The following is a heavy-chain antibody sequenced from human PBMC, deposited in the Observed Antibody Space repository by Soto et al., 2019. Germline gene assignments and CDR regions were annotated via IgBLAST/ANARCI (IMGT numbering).Heavy chain of an antibody. CDR2: IYPGDSDT. CDR1: GYSFTSYW. Sequence: XDSLKVSWKCSGYSFTSYWIGLVLQMPGKGLEWMGIIYPGDSDTRYSPSFQGQVTISADKSISTAYLQWSSLKASDTAMYYCARRRANSSGWLGDNWFDPWGQGTLVTVSS. J-gene: IGHJ5*02. V-gene: IGHV5-51*01. CDR3: ARRRANSSGWLGDNWFDP. D-gene: IGHD6-19*01.